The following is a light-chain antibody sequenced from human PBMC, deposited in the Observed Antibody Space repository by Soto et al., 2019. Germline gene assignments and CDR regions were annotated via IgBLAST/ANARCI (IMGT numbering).Light chain of an antibody. CDR2: DAS. J-gene: IGKJ5*01. CDR3: QQYGSSLP. Sequence: DIQMTQSPSTLSASVVDRVTITCRASESISTWLAWYQQKPGKAPKFLIYDASSLESGVPSRFSGSGSGTDFTLTISRLEPEDFAVYYCQQYGSSLPFGQGTRLEI. V-gene: IGKV1-5*01. CDR1: ESISTW.